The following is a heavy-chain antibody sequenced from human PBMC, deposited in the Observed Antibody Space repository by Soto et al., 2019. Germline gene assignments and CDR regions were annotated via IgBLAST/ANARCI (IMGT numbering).Heavy chain of an antibody. V-gene: IGHV3-9*01. CDR3: LTYARCCAIDA. J-gene: IGHJ5*02. CDR1: GFRFEQYV. D-gene: IGHD3-16*01. Sequence: VQVVASGGGLVQPGRSLRLSCAVSGFRFEQYVMHWVRQAPGKGLECVSTVSPTGDTVAYADSVEGRFTVSRDTAKNSLLLQIYCLKGDGTAFLYCLTYARCCAIDAWGEGNLVTVSS. CDR2: VSPTGDTV.